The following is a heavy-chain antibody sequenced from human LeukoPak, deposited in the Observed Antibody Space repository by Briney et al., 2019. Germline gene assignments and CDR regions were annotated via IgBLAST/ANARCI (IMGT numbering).Heavy chain of an antibody. J-gene: IGHJ4*02. CDR3: ASSPDIKIAARAVFDY. D-gene: IGHD6-6*01. CDR2: IYYSGST. Sequence: PSETLSLTCTVSGGSISSSSYYWGWIRQPPGKGLEWIGSIYYSGSTYYNPSLKSRVTISVDTSKNQFSLKLSSVTAADTAVYYCASSPDIKIAARAVFDYWGQGTLVTVSS. V-gene: IGHV4-39*01. CDR1: GGSISSSSYY.